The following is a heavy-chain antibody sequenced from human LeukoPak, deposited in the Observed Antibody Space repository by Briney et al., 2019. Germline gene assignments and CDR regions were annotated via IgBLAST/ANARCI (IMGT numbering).Heavy chain of an antibody. CDR1: GFTFNSYG. V-gene: IGHV3-33*01. CDR3: ARARTTRGFDY. J-gene: IGHJ4*02. D-gene: IGHD4-17*01. CDR2: IWYDGSNK. Sequence: GRSLRLSCAASGFTFNSYGIHWVRQAPGKGLEWVAFIWYDGSNKYFADSVKGRFTISRDNSKNTLYLQMNSLRAEDTAVYYCARARTTRGFDYWGQGTLVTVSS.